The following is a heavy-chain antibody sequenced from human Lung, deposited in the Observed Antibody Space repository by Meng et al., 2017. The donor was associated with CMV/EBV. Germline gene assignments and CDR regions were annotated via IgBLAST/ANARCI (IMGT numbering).Heavy chain of an antibody. CDR2: IIPIFGTA. V-gene: IGHV1-69*05. Sequence: SVKVSXKASVGTFSSYAISWVRQAPGQGLEWMGGIIPIFGTANYAQKFQGRVTITTDESTSTAYMELSSLRSEDTAVYYCASCPSSSSSNYYYYYGMDVWGQGTXVTVSS. D-gene: IGHD6-13*01. CDR1: VGTFSSYA. J-gene: IGHJ6*02. CDR3: ASCPSSSSSNYYYYYGMDV.